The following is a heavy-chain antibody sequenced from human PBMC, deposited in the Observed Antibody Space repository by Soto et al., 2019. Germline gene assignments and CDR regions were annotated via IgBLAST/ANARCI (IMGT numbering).Heavy chain of an antibody. Sequence: ASVKVSCKASGYTFTSYGISWARQAPGQGLEWMGWVSAYNGNTNYAQKLQGRVTMTTDTSTSTAYMELRSLRSDDTAVYYCARATYYYDSSGYYDYWGQGTLVTVSS. CDR1: GYTFTSYG. V-gene: IGHV1-18*04. D-gene: IGHD3-22*01. CDR2: VSAYNGNT. CDR3: ARATYYYDSSGYYDY. J-gene: IGHJ4*02.